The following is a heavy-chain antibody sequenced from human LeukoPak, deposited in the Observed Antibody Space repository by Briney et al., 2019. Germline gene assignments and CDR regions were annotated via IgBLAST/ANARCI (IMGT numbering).Heavy chain of an antibody. J-gene: IGHJ6*02. D-gene: IGHD5-18*01. CDR1: GLTFGDYA. V-gene: IGHV3-49*04. CDR3: TRGRYSYGYVYYYGMDV. Sequence: SLRLSCTASGLTFGDYAMSWVRLAPGKGLEWVGSIRGKAYGGTTEYAASVKGRFTISRDDSKSIAYLQMNSLKTEDTAVYYCTRGRYSYGYVYYYGMDVWGQGTTVTVSS. CDR2: IRGKAYGGTT.